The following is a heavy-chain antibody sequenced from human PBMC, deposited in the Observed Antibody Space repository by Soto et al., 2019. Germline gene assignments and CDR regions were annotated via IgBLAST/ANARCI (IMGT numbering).Heavy chain of an antibody. CDR3: AKGLLAIVGTTLPRGAFNI. CDR1: GFSFTTYV. D-gene: IGHD1-26*01. J-gene: IGHJ3*02. V-gene: IGHV3-30*18. Sequence: GGSLRLSCAASGFSFTTYVMHWVRQAPGKGLEWVAVISHDGSYKYYGDAVKGRFTISRDTSKNAVYLEMNSLRPEDTAVYYCAKGLLAIVGTTLPRGAFNIWGQGTMVTVSS. CDR2: ISHDGSYK.